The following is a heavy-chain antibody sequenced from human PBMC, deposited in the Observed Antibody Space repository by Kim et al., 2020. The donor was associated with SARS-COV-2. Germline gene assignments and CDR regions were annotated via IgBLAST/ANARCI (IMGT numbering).Heavy chain of an antibody. J-gene: IGHJ4*02. CDR2: ISRGGGGR. V-gene: IGHV3-23*01. Sequence: GGSLRLSCAASGFTFSSYGMTWVRQVPGKGLEWVSTISRGGGGRYYVDSVKGRCTISRDDSNNILYLQMNSLRADDTALYYCAKDVAYYGSAFDSWGQGTLVTVSS. CDR1: GFTFSSYG. CDR3: AKDVAYYGSAFDS. D-gene: IGHD3-10*01.